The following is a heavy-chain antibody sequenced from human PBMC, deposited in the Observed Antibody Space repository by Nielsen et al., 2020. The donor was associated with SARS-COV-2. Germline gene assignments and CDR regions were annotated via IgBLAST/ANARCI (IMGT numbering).Heavy chain of an antibody. Sequence: ASVKVSCKASGYTFTSYGISWVRQAPGQGLEWMGWISAYNGNTNYAQKLQGRVTMTTDTSTSTVYMELSSLRSEDTAVYYCARDAEGRALTDSDYWGQGTLVTVSS. J-gene: IGHJ4*02. CDR2: ISAYNGNT. V-gene: IGHV1-18*01. CDR3: ARDAEGRALTDSDY. CDR1: GYTFTSYG.